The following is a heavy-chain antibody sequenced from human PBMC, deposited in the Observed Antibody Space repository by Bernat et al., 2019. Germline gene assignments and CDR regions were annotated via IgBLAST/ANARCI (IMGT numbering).Heavy chain of an antibody. J-gene: IGHJ4*02. CDR1: GFTFSNYW. CDR2: IKQDESER. Sequence: EVQLVESGGGLVQPGGSLRLSCAASGFTFSNYWMSWVRQAPGKGLEWVANIKQDESERNYLDSVKGRFTISRDNAKNLLYLQMNSLRVEDTAVYYCARDTGWYPDYWGQGTLVTVSS. D-gene: IGHD6-19*01. V-gene: IGHV3-7*04. CDR3: ARDTGWYPDY.